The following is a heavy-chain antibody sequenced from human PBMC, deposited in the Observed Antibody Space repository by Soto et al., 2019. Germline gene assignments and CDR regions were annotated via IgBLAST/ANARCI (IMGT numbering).Heavy chain of an antibody. CDR2: TXAYNGXT. Sequence: GXXVKVSCKASGYTFTSYGISWVRQAPGQGLEWMRWTXAYNGXTNYAQKLQGXXTMTTDTXXSTDHMELRSLRSDDTAVYYCARAPRDKAMVNYWGQGTLVTVSS. V-gene: IGHV1-18*01. D-gene: IGHD5-18*01. J-gene: IGHJ4*02. CDR3: ARAPRDKAMVNY. CDR1: GYTFTSYG.